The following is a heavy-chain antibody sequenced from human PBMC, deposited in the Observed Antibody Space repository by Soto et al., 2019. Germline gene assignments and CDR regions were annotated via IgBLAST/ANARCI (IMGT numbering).Heavy chain of an antibody. CDR1: GFSLSTRGVG. CDR2: IYWDDDK. J-gene: IGHJ4*02. D-gene: IGHD3-22*01. CDR3: AHTRWYDCSGYSHFDY. Sequence: QITLKESGPTLVKPTQTLTLTCTFSGFSLSTRGVGVGWIRQPPGKALEWLALIYWDDDKRYSPSLKNRLTITRDTSKNQVVLKMTNMDSVDTATYYCAHTRWYDCSGYSHFDYWGQGTLVTVSS. V-gene: IGHV2-5*02.